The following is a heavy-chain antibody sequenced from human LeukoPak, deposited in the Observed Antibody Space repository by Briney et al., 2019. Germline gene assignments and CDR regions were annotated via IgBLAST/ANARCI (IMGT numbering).Heavy chain of an antibody. CDR1: GFIVSSNY. Sequence: GGSLRLSCAASGFIVSSNYMSWVRQAPGKGLEWVSTFKTNSGQVYYAESVRGRFTISRDNSKNTVYLQMSSLRAEDTALYYCARSIPDYTRFDYWGQGALVTVSP. CDR2: FKTNSGQV. CDR3: ARSIPDYTRFDY. J-gene: IGHJ4*02. D-gene: IGHD2-2*02. V-gene: IGHV3-53*01.